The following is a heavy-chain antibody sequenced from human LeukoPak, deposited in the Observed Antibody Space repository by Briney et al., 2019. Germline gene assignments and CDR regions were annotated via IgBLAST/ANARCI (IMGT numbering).Heavy chain of an antibody. Sequence: GDSGKVSCKPAGHTFTSYDINWVRQATGQGLEGMGWMNPNSGNTGYAQKFQGRVTMTRNTSISTAYMGLSSLRSEDTAVYYCAIRYGSGEKYYYYYYMDVWGKGTTVTVSS. CDR2: MNPNSGNT. CDR1: GHTFTSYD. CDR3: AIRYGSGEKYYYYYYMDV. D-gene: IGHD3-10*01. J-gene: IGHJ6*03. V-gene: IGHV1-8*01.